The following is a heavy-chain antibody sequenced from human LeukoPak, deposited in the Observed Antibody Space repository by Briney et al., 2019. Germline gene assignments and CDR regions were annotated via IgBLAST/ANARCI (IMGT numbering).Heavy chain of an antibody. V-gene: IGHV3-7*01. CDR1: GFTFSSYW. CDR2: IKQDGSEK. J-gene: IGHJ4*02. D-gene: IGHD5-12*01. Sequence: PGGSLRLSCAASGFTFSSYWMSWVRQAPGKGLEWVANIKQDGSEKYYVDSVKGRFTISRDNAKNSLYLQMNSLRAEDTAVYYCARGWVATIDYFDYWGQGTLVTVSS. CDR3: ARGWVATIDYFDY.